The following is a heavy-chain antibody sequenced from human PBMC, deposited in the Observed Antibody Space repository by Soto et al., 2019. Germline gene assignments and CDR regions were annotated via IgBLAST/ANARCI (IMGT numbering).Heavy chain of an antibody. D-gene: IGHD1-1*01. V-gene: IGHV1-18*01. Sequence: QVQLVQSGAEVRKPGASVKVSCKASGYTFTSYSIIWVRQAPGQGLEWMAWISAYNGNTNYAQKFLGRVTMTTDTSTTTAYMELRSLKSDDTAMYYCARLKQLGNYFDSWGQGTLLTVSS. CDR1: GYTFTSYS. CDR3: ARLKQLGNYFDS. J-gene: IGHJ4*02. CDR2: ISAYNGNT.